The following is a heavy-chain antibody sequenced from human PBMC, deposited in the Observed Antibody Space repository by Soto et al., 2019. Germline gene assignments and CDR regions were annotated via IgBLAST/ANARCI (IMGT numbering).Heavy chain of an antibody. CDR2: ISAYTGNT. J-gene: IGHJ6*02. V-gene: IGHV1-18*01. CDR1: GYTFTSYG. CDR3: ARGDPDEPLGYYGMDV. Sequence: QVQLVQSGAEVKKPGASVKVSCKASGYTFTSYGISWVRQAPGQGLEWMGWISAYTGNTNYAQKPPGRLNMPTDTSTSTAYMELRSLRSDDTAVYYCARGDPDEPLGYYGMDVWGQGTTVTVSS.